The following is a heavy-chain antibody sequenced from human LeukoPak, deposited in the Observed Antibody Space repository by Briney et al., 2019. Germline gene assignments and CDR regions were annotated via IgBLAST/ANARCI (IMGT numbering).Heavy chain of an antibody. CDR1: GGSISSYY. D-gene: IGHD6-13*01. J-gene: IGHJ6*02. CDR2: IYYSGGT. Sequence: PSETLSLTCTVSGGSISSYYWSWIQQPPGKGLEWIGYIYYSGGTNYNPSLKSRVTISVDTSKNQSSLKLSSVTAADTAVYYCARLKGQLVGPEYYYYGMDVWGQGTTVTVSS. V-gene: IGHV4-59*08. CDR3: ARLKGQLVGPEYYYYGMDV.